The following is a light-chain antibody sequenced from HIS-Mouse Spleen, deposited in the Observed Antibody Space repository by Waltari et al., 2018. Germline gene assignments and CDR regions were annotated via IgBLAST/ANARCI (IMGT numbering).Light chain of an antibody. CDR3: QQYYSTPYT. CDR2: WAS. Sequence: DIVMTQSPDSLAVSLGERATINCKSSQSVLYSSNNKNYLAWYQQKPGQPPKLLIYWASTRESGVPDRFSGSGSGTDFTLTISSLRDEDVAVYYCQQYYSTPYTFGQGTKLEIK. CDR1: QSVLYSSNNKNY. J-gene: IGKJ2*01. V-gene: IGKV4-1*01.